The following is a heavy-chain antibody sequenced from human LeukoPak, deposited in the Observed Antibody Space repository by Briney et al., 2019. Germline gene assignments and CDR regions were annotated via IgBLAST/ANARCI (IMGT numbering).Heavy chain of an antibody. D-gene: IGHD3-22*01. CDR1: GFTFSSYG. Sequence: PGGSLRLSCAASGFTFSSYGMHWVRQAPGKGLEWVAFIRYDGSNKYYADSVKGRFTISRDNSKNTLYLQMNSLRAEDTALYYCAKRFDDSSGYSAGRFFDYWGQGTLVTVSS. V-gene: IGHV3-30*02. J-gene: IGHJ4*02. CDR3: AKRFDDSSGYSAGRFFDY. CDR2: IRYDGSNK.